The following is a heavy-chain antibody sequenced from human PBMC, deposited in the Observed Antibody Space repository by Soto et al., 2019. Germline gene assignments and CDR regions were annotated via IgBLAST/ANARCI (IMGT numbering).Heavy chain of an antibody. J-gene: IGHJ3*02. CDR3: AKSGDYLIDAFDI. CDR2: ISGSGGST. V-gene: IGHV3-23*01. Sequence: EVQLLESGGGLVQPGGSLRLSCAASGFTFSSYAMSWVRQAPGKGLEWVSAISGSGGSTYYADSVKGRFTISRDNSKNTLYLQMNSPRAEDTAVYYCAKSGDYLIDAFDIWGQGTMVTVSS. CDR1: GFTFSSYA. D-gene: IGHD4-17*01.